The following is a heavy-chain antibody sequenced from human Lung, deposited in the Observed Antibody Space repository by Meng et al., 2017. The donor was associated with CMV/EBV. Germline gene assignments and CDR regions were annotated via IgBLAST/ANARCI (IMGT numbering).Heavy chain of an antibody. CDR3: VRGQLFCSGGSCYQHFDP. D-gene: IGHD2-15*01. V-gene: IGHV3-30-3*01. CDR2: ISYNGFNE. J-gene: IGHJ5*02. Sequence: SLKISCAASGFTFSSFAMHWVRQAPGKGLEWVAVISYNGFNEYYADSVKGRFTISRDNSKNTLSLQMNSLRAEDTALYYCVRGQLFCSGGSCYQHFDPWGQGTLVTVSS. CDR1: GFTFSSFA.